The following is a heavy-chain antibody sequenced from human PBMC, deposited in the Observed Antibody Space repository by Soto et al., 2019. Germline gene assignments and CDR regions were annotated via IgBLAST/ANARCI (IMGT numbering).Heavy chain of an antibody. J-gene: IGHJ4*02. D-gene: IGHD1-26*01. CDR3: VKDRWVDY. CDR1: GFTLITYA. V-gene: IGHV3-64D*06. Sequence: EVQVVESGGGLVQPGGSLRLSCSVSGFTLITYAMHWVRQAPGKGLEYVSSISSNEKSTYYADSVKGRFTISRDNSKNTLYLQMSSLRVEDTALYYCVKDRWVDYWGQETLVTVSS. CDR2: ISSNEKST.